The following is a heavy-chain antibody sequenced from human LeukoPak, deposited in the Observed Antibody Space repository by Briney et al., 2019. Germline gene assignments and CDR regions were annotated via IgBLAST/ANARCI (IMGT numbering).Heavy chain of an antibody. Sequence: GRSLRLSCAASIFTFSSYGMHWVRQAPGKGLEWVAFISSDETNRYYADSVKGRFIISRDNSKNTLYLQMNSLRAEDTAVYYCASVDVVPAVIPFDYWGQGTLVTVSS. CDR2: ISSDETNR. D-gene: IGHD2-2*02. V-gene: IGHV3-30*03. CDR1: IFTFSSYG. CDR3: ASVDVVPAVIPFDY. J-gene: IGHJ4*02.